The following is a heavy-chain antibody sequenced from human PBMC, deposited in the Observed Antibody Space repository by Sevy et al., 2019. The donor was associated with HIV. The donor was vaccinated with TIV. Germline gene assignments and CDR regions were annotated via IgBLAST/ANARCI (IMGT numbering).Heavy chain of an antibody. V-gene: IGHV1-18*01. D-gene: IGHD3-22*01. CDR2: IRTYNGER. Sequence: ASVKVSCKTSGYTFIMHPLSWVRQAPGQGLEWMGCIRTYNGERKYAQKFQGRATMTTDTSTSTAYMELRSLRSDDTAVYYCARDSDGSGRYYLDYSDSWGQGTLVTVSS. J-gene: IGHJ4*02. CDR3: ARDSDGSGRYYLDYSDS. CDR1: GYTFIMHP.